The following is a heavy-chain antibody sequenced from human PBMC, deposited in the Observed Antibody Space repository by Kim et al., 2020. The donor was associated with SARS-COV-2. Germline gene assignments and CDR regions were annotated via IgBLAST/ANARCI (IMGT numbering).Heavy chain of an antibody. Sequence: ASVKVSCKASGYTFTSYYMHWVRQAPGQGLEWMGLINPSGGSTSYAQKFQGRVTMTRGTSTSTVYMELSRLRSEATAVYYCAREGRVGYRSSTSCWAKYYFDYWGQGTLVTLSS. CDR3: AREGRVGYRSSTSCWAKYYFDY. V-gene: IGHV1-46*01. CDR1: GYTFTSYY. D-gene: IGHD2-2*01. CDR2: INPSGGST. J-gene: IGHJ4*02.